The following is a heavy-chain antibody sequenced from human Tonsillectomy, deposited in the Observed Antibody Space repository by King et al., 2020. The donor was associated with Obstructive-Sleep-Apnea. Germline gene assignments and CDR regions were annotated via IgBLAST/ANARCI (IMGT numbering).Heavy chain of an antibody. CDR3: AKSTGVATRGYDY. Sequence: QLVQSGGGLVQPGGSLRLSCAASGFTFSSYAMSWVRQAPGKGLEWVSASSGSGGSTYYADSVKGRFTNSRDNSKNTLLLQMNSLRAEDTAVYYCAKSTGVATRGYDYWGQGTLVTVSS. D-gene: IGHD5-12*01. V-gene: IGHV3-23*04. CDR2: SSGSGGST. CDR1: GFTFSSYA. J-gene: IGHJ4*02.